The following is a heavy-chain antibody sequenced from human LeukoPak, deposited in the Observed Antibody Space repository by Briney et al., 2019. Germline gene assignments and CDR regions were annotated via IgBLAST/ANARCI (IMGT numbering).Heavy chain of an antibody. D-gene: IGHD1-26*01. CDR2: ISSSSSYI. V-gene: IGHV3-21*01. CDR1: GFTFSSYS. Sequence: GGSLRLSCAASGFTFSSYSMNWVRQAPGKGLEWFSSISSSSSYIYYADSVKGRFTISRDNAKNSLYLQMNSLRAEDTAVYYCARVARGSYYFDYWGQGTLVTVSS. CDR3: ARVARGSYYFDY. J-gene: IGHJ4*02.